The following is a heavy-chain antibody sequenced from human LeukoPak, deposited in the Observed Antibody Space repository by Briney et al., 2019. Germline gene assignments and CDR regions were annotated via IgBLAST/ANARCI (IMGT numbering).Heavy chain of an antibody. D-gene: IGHD4/OR15-4a*01. CDR2: INHNGNVN. CDR3: ARWNSDYAPYGMDV. V-gene: IGHV3-7*01. CDR1: GFTFSSYW. Sequence: PGGSLRLSCAASGFTFSSYWMNWARQAPGKGLEWVASINHNGNVNYYVDSVKGRFTISRDNAKNSLYLQMNSLRAEDTAVYYCARWNSDYAPYGMDVWGQGTTVTVSS. J-gene: IGHJ6*02.